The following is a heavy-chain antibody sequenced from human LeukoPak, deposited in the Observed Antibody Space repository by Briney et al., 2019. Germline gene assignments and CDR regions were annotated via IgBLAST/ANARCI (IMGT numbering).Heavy chain of an antibody. CDR2: IWYDGSNK. CDR3: ARDRTRDCSGGSCYRHYFDY. CDR1: GFTFSRYG. J-gene: IGHJ4*02. Sequence: GRSLRLSCAVSGFTFSRYGMHWVRQAPGKGLEWVAVIWYDGSNKYYADSVRGRFTISRDNSKNTLYLLMNSLRAEDSAVYYCARDRTRDCSGGSCYRHYFDYWGQGTLVSVSS. V-gene: IGHV3-33*01. D-gene: IGHD2-15*01.